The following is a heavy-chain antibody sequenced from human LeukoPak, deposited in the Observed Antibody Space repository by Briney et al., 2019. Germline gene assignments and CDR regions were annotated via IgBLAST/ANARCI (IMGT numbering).Heavy chain of an antibody. CDR3: ARHQGYSGSYTYDY. J-gene: IGHJ4*02. Sequence: PSQTLSLTCTVSGGSISSGSYYWSWIRQPAGKGLEWIGRIYTSGSTNYNPSLKSRVTISVDASKNQFSLKLSSVTAADTAVYYCARHQGYSGSYTYDYWGQGTLVTVSS. CDR1: GGSISSGSYY. D-gene: IGHD1-26*01. CDR2: IYTSGST. V-gene: IGHV4-61*02.